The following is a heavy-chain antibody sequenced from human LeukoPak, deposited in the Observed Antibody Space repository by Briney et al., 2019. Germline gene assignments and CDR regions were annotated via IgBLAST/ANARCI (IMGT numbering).Heavy chain of an antibody. J-gene: IGHJ5*02. CDR1: GFPFNNYW. Sequence: GGSLRLSCAASGFPFNNYWMHWVRQAPGKGLEWVSSIYTDGRTTRYAAAEQGRFTISRDNAKNTLSLQMNSLRDDDTAVYYCARAGASGWYAAGWFDPWGQGTLVTVSS. CDR2: IYTDGRTT. CDR3: ARAGASGWYAAGWFDP. V-gene: IGHV3-74*01. D-gene: IGHD6-19*01.